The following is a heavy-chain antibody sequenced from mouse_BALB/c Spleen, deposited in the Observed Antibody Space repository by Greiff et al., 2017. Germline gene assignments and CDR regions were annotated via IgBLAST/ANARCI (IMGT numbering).Heavy chain of an antibody. CDR3: ARNWAVWYFDV. V-gene: IGHV1S29*02. Sequence: EVQLQQSGPELVKPGASVKISCKASGYTFTDYNMHWVKQSHGKSLVWIGYIYPYNGGTGYNQKFKSNATLTVDNSSSPAYMELRSLTSEDSAVYYCARNWAVWYFDVWGAGTTVTVSS. J-gene: IGHJ1*01. CDR1: GYTFTDYN. CDR2: IYPYNGGT. D-gene: IGHD3-3*01.